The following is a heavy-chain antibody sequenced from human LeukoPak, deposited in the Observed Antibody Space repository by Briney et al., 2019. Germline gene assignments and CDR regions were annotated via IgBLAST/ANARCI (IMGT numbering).Heavy chain of an antibody. CDR3: ARDYRAGNFWSGYYTIDY. V-gene: IGHV3-64*01. CDR2: ISSNGGST. CDR1: GFTFSSYG. J-gene: IGHJ4*02. D-gene: IGHD3-3*01. Sequence: GGSLRLSCAASGFTFSSYGMHWVRQAPGKGLEYVSAISSNGGSTSYANSVKGRFTISRDNSKNTLYLQMGSLRAEDMAVYYCARDYRAGNFWSGYYTIDYWGQGTLVTVSS.